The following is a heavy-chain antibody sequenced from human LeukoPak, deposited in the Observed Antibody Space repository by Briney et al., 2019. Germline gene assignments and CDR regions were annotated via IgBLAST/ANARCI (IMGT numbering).Heavy chain of an antibody. CDR3: ARDRGVGATEGGDY. CDR2: INPSGGST. CDR1: GGTFSSYA. V-gene: IGHV1-46*01. J-gene: IGHJ4*02. Sequence: ASVKVSCKASGGTFSSYAISWVRQAPGQGLEWMGIINPSGGSTSYAQKFQGRVTMTRDTSTSTVYMELSSLRSEDTAVYYCARDRGVGATEGGDYWGQGTLVTVSS. D-gene: IGHD1-26*01.